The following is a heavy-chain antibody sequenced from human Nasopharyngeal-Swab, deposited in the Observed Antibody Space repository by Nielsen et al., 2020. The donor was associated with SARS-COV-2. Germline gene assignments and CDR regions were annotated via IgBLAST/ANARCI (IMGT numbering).Heavy chain of an antibody. J-gene: IGHJ6*02. D-gene: IGHD3-22*01. Sequence: ASVKVSCKASGYTFTSYGISWVRQAPGQGLEWMGWISAYNGNTNYAQKLQGRVTMTTDTSTSTAYMELRSLRSDDTAVCYCARGPYYDSSGYDPLNYYGMDVWGQGTTVTVSS. V-gene: IGHV1-18*01. CDR3: ARGPYYDSSGYDPLNYYGMDV. CDR2: ISAYNGNT. CDR1: GYTFTSYG.